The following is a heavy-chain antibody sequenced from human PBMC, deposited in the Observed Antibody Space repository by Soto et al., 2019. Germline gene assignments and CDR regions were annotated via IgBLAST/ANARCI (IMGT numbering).Heavy chain of an antibody. Sequence: QVHLQESGPGLVEPSQTLSLTCTVAGDSITSGGYYWSWIRQHPGKGLEWIGFIYHTGSTYYNPSLQSRLTISVETYKNQFSLKPTSVTAADPAVYFCTRTSSRVREFYWGQGALVAVSS. V-gene: IGHV4-31*03. CDR3: TRTSSRVREFY. CDR2: IYHTGST. J-gene: IGHJ4*02. CDR1: GDSITSGGYY.